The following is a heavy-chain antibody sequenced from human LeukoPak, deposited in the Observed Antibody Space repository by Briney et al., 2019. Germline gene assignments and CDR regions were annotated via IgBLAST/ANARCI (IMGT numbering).Heavy chain of an antibody. CDR1: GGSFSGYY. CDR2: INHSGST. Sequence: SETLSLTCAVYGGSFSGYYWSWIRQPPGKGLEWIGEINHSGSTNYNPSLTSRVTISVDTSKNQFSLKLSSVTAADTAVYYCARGYCSGGSCYSRYYYGMDVWGQGTTVTVSS. V-gene: IGHV4-34*01. J-gene: IGHJ6*02. D-gene: IGHD2-15*01. CDR3: ARGYCSGGSCYSRYYYGMDV.